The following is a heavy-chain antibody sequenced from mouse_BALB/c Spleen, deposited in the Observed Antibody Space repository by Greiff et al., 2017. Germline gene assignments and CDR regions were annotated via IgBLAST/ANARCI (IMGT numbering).Heavy chain of an antibody. CDR2: ISYDGSN. CDR1: GYSITSGYY. V-gene: IGHV3-6*02. D-gene: IGHD2-3*01. Sequence: ESGPGLVKPSQSLSLTCSVTGYSITSGYYWNWIRQFPGNKLEWMGYISYDGSNNYNPSLKNRISITRDTSKNQFFLKLNSVTTEDTATYYCARAGWLLEDAMDYWGQGTSVTVSS. CDR3: ARAGWLLEDAMDY. J-gene: IGHJ4*01.